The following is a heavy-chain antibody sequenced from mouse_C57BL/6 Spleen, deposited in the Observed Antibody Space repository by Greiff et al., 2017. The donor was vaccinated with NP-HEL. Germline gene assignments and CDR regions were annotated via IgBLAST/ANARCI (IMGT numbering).Heavy chain of an antibody. CDR2: ISSGSSTI. Sequence: DVKLVESGGGLVKPGGSLKLSCAASGFTFSDYGMHWVRQAPEKGLEWVAYISSGSSTIHYADTVKGRFTISRDNAKNTLFLQMTSLRSEDTAMYYCARGYYGSSSYAMDYWGQGTSVTVSS. V-gene: IGHV5-17*01. CDR1: GFTFSDYG. D-gene: IGHD1-1*01. CDR3: ARGYYGSSSYAMDY. J-gene: IGHJ4*01.